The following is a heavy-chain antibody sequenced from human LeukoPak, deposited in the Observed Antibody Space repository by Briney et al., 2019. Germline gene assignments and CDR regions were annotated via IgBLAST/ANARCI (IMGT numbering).Heavy chain of an antibody. D-gene: IGHD1-26*01. CDR2: VSLEGVR. V-gene: IGHV4-4*02. Sequence: NSSDTLSLTCGVSGGSITTTNWWSWVRQFPGQGLQRIGEVSLEGVRIYNPSLTCRVTMSLDRAKYLRSLNLNSVTAADTAVYYCSRESGAFSPFGYWGQGILVTV. CDR3: SRESGAFSPFGY. CDR1: GGSITTTNW. J-gene: IGHJ4*02.